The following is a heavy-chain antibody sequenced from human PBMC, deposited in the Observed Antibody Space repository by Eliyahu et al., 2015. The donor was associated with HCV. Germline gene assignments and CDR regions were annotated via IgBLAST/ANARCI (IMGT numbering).Heavy chain of an antibody. D-gene: IGHD2-21*01. CDR3: AREAPNCGGDCYDY. CDR2: IYNANGDT. J-gene: IGHJ4*02. CDR1: GFRFXDYE. V-gene: IGHV3-48*03. Sequence: EVQLVESGGGLVQPGESLXLSCAAXGFRFXDYEINWVRQAPGKGLEWVAYIYNANGDTHYADSLKGRFSISRDNAKNSVYLQMNSLRAEDSAVYYCAREAPNCGGDCYDYWGQGTLVTVSP.